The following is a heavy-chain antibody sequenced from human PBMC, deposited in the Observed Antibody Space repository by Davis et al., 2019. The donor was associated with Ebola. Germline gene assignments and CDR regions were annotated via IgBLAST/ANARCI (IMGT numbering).Heavy chain of an antibody. CDR3: ASHPAYYYGMDV. CDR2: IFPGDSDT. Sequence: GESLKISCKGSGYSFTTYWIVWVRQMPGKDLECMGIIFPGDSDTRYSPSFQGQVTISADKSISTAYLQWSSLKASDTAMYYCASHPAYYYGMDVWGQGAMVTVSS. CDR1: GYSFTTYW. V-gene: IGHV5-51*01. J-gene: IGHJ6*02.